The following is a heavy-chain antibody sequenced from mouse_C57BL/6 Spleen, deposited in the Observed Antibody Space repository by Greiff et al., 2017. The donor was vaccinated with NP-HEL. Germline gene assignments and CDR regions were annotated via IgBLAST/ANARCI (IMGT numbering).Heavy chain of an antibody. CDR3: ARDYSYYAMDY. J-gene: IGHJ4*01. D-gene: IGHD2-13*01. CDR2: IDPSDSET. V-gene: IGHV1-52*01. Sequence: QVQLQQPGAELVRPGSSVKLSCKASGYTFTSYWMHWVKQRPIQGLEWIGNIDPSDSETHYNQKFKDKATLTVDKSSSTAYMQLSSLTSEDSAVYYCARDYSYYAMDYWGQGTSVTVSS. CDR1: GYTFTSYW.